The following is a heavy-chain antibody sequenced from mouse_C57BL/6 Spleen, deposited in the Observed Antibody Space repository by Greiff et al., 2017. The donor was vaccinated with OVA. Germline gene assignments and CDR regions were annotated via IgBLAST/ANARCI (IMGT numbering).Heavy chain of an antibody. Sequence: QVQLQQPGTELVKPGASVKLSCKASGYTFTSYWMHWVKQRPGQGLEWIGNINPSNGGTNSNEKFKSKATRTVDKSSSTAYMQRSSLTSEDAAVYYCARGVYYDYDGFAYWGQGTLVTVSA. CDR1: GYTFTSYW. D-gene: IGHD2-4*01. V-gene: IGHV1-53*01. CDR2: INPSNGGT. CDR3: ARGVYYDYDGFAY. J-gene: IGHJ3*01.